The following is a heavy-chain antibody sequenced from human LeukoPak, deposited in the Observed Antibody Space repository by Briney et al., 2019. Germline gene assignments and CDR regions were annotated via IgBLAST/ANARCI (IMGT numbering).Heavy chain of an antibody. J-gene: IGHJ4*02. D-gene: IGHD1-26*01. CDR2: ISSSTTYI. V-gene: IGHV3-21*01. Sequence: AGSLRLSCAASGFTFSSYTIHWVRQAPGKGLEWVSCISSSTTYIYYADSVKGRFTISRDNAKNSVFLQMSSLRDEDTAMYYCSRFGATQPPFDSWGQGTLVTASS. CDR3: SRFGATQPPFDS. CDR1: GFTFSSYT.